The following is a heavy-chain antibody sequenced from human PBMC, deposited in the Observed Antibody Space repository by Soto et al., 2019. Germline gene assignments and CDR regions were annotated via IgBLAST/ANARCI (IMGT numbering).Heavy chain of an antibody. CDR1: GYTFTGYY. CDR2: INPNSGGT. J-gene: IGHJ4*02. D-gene: IGHD3-9*01. V-gene: IGHV1-2*04. CDR3: AREVYDILTGDRNYYLAY. Sequence: GASVKVSCKASGYTFTGYYMHWVRQAPGQGLEWMGWINPNSGGTNYAQKFQGWVTMTRDTSISTAYMELSRLRPDDTAVYYCAREVYDILTGDRNYYLAYWGQGTLVTGSS.